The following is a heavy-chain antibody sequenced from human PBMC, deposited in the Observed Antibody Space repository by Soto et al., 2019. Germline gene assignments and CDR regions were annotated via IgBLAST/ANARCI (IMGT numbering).Heavy chain of an antibody. CDR2: ISSSGSTI. Sequence: GGSLRLSCAAPGFTFSDYYMSWIRQAPGRGLEWVSYISSSGSTIYYADSVKGRFTISRDNAKNSLYLQMNSLRAEDTAVYYCARVPVFWSGYYYYYMDVWGKGTTVTVSS. D-gene: IGHD3-3*01. CDR1: GFTFSDYY. V-gene: IGHV3-11*01. CDR3: ARVPVFWSGYYYYYMDV. J-gene: IGHJ6*03.